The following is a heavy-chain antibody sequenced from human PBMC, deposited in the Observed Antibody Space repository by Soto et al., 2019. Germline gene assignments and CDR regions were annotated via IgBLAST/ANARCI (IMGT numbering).Heavy chain of an antibody. D-gene: IGHD4-4*01. Sequence: GGSLRLSCAASGFTFNNYGMHWVRQAPGKGLEWVAVIWYDGSNKYYADSVKGRFTISRDNSKNTLYLQMNSLRAEDTAVYYCARPTTPCYYYYMDVWGKGTTVTVSS. CDR3: ARPTTPCYYYYMDV. V-gene: IGHV3-33*01. CDR1: GFTFNNYG. J-gene: IGHJ6*03. CDR2: IWYDGSNK.